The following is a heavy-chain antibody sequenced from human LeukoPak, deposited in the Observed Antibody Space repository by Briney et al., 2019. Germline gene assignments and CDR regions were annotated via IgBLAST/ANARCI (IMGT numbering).Heavy chain of an antibody. Sequence: SVNVSCKASGGTFSSYAISWVRQAPGQGLEWMGGIIPIFGTANYAQKFQGRVTITADESTSTAYMELSSLRSEDTAVYYCATYREMATSYYFDYWGQGTLVTVSS. D-gene: IGHD5-24*01. J-gene: IGHJ4*02. CDR1: GGTFSSYA. CDR3: ATYREMATSYYFDY. CDR2: IIPIFGTA. V-gene: IGHV1-69*13.